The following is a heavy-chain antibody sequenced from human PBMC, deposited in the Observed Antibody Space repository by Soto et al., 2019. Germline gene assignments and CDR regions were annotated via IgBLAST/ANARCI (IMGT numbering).Heavy chain of an antibody. J-gene: IGHJ6*02. D-gene: IGHD6-6*01. CDR1: GFTFSSYA. Sequence: QVQLVESGGGVVQPGRSLRLSCAASGFTFSSYAMHWVRQAPGKGLEWVAVISYDGSNKYYADSVKGRFTISRDNSKNTLYLQMNSLRAEDTAVYYCASVPQLPQVWGQGTTVTVSS. CDR3: ASVPQLPQV. CDR2: ISYDGSNK. V-gene: IGHV3-30-3*01.